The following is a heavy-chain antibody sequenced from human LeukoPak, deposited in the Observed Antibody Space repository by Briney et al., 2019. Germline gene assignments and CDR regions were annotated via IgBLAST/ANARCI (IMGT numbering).Heavy chain of an antibody. CDR2: ITGSGGTT. Sequence: GGSLRPSCAASGFTFTSYAMSWVRQAPGKGLEWVSAITGSGGTTYYADFVKGRFTISRDNSKNTLYLQMNGLRVEDTAVYYCAKMQGYFDYWGQGTLVTVSS. CDR3: AKMQGYFDY. CDR1: GFTFTSYA. V-gene: IGHV3-23*01. J-gene: IGHJ4*02.